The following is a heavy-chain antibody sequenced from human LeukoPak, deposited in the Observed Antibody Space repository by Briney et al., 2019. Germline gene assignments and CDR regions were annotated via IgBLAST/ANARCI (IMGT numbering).Heavy chain of an antibody. CDR3: ARGRTGAGFVVVPAAPFDY. CDR2: INNSGST. CDR1: GGSFSGYY. D-gene: IGHD2-2*01. Sequence: SETLSLTCAVYGGSFSGYYWSWIRQPPGKGLEWIGEINNSGSTNYNPSLKSRVTISVDTSKNQFSLKLSSVTAADTAVYYCARGRTGAGFVVVPAAPFDYWGQGTLVTVSS. V-gene: IGHV4-34*01. J-gene: IGHJ4*02.